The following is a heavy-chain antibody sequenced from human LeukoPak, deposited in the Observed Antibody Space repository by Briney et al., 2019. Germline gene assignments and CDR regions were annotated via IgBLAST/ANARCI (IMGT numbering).Heavy chain of an antibody. D-gene: IGHD4-17*01. CDR1: GFTFDDYG. V-gene: IGHV3-20*04. CDR3: AARRLTVTTEIDY. Sequence: PGGSLRLSCAASGFTFDDYGMSWVRQAPGKGLEWVSGINWNGGSTGYADSVKGRFTISRDNSKNTVYLQMNSLRPEDTAVYYCAARRLTVTTEIDYWGQGTLVTVSS. CDR2: INWNGGST. J-gene: IGHJ4*02.